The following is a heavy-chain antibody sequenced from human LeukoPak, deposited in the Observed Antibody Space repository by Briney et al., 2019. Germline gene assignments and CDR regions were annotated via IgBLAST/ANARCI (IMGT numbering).Heavy chain of an antibody. V-gene: IGHV3-53*01. CDR2: IYSDGST. J-gene: IGHJ6*02. CDR1: GFTFSINY. Sequence: GGSLRLSCAASGFTFSINYMSWVRQAPGKGLEWVSIIYSDGSTYYSDSVEGRFTISRDNSKNTLYLQMNSLRAEDTAAYYCAKASLVTMVRGVYYYYYGMDVWGQGTTVTVSS. D-gene: IGHD3-10*01. CDR3: AKASLVTMVRGVYYYYYGMDV.